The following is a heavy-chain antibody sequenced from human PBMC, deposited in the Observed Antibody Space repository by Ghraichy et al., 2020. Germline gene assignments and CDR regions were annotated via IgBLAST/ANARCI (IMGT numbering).Heavy chain of an antibody. D-gene: IGHD6-13*01. J-gene: IGHJ4*02. CDR1: GFSFDDYA. V-gene: IGHV3-9*03. Sequence: GGSLRLSCAASGFSFDDYAMHWVRQPPGKGLEWVSGISWNSGSIGYADSVKGRFTISRDNARNSLYLQMNSLRAEDMALYYCAKGLRTPPAIAAAGTGFDYWGQGTLVTVSS. CDR2: ISWNSGSI. CDR3: AKGLRTPPAIAAAGTGFDY.